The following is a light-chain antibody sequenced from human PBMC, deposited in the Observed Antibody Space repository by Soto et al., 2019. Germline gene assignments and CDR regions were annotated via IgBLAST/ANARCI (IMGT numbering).Light chain of an antibody. CDR1: ISNIGSHS. Sequence: QSVLIQPPSASGAPGQKVTISCSGSISNIGSHSVNWYQQLPGAAPKVVVFANNERASGVPDRISGSKSGASASLAISGLQSEDEADYYCTSYTPTGALVFGSGTKLTVL. CDR3: TSYTPTGALV. CDR2: ANN. V-gene: IGLV1-44*01. J-gene: IGLJ3*02.